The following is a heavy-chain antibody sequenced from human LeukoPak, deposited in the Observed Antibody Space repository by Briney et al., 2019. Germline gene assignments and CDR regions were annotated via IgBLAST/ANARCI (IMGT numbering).Heavy chain of an antibody. Sequence: GGSLRLSCAASGFTFSSYAVSWVRQAPGKGLEWVSAISGSGGSTYYADSVRGRFTISRDNSKNTLYLQMNSLRAEDTAVYYRAKSNSYCSGGSCYYYYYYGMDVWGQGTTVTVSS. CDR1: GFTFSSYA. D-gene: IGHD2-15*01. CDR2: ISGSGGST. V-gene: IGHV3-23*01. CDR3: AKSNSYCSGGSCYYYYYYGMDV. J-gene: IGHJ6*02.